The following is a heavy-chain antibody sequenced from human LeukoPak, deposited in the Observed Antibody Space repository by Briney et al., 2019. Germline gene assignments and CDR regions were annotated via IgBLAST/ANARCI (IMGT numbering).Heavy chain of an antibody. J-gene: IGHJ4*02. CDR2: IKKKTEGGTT. Sequence: GGSLRLSCAASGFTFRNAWMSWVRQAPGKGLEWVGRIKKKTEGGTTDYAAPVKGRFTISRDDSKNTLYLQMNSLRTEDTAVYYCTTAVGGTEDFDYWGQGTLVTVSS. D-gene: IGHD1-26*01. CDR1: GFTFRNAW. CDR3: TTAVGGTEDFDY. V-gene: IGHV3-15*01.